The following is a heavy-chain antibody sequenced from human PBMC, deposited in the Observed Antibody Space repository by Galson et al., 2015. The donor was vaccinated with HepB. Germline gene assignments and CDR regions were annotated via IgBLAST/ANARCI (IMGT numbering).Heavy chain of an antibody. CDR2: INPSGGST. V-gene: IGHV1-46*03. CDR3: ARGKLHYGDYFLGGNY. D-gene: IGHD4-17*01. CDR1: GYTFTSYY. Sequence: SVKVSCKASGYTFTSYYMHWVRQAPGQGLEWMGIINPSGGSTSYAQKFQGRVTMTRDTSTSTVYMELSSLRSEDTAVYYCARGKLHYGDYFLGGNYWGQGTLVTVSS. J-gene: IGHJ4*02.